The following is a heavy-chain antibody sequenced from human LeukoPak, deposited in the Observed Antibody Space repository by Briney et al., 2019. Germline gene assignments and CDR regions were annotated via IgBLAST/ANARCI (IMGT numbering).Heavy chain of an antibody. D-gene: IGHD2-2*01. CDR1: GYTLTELS. CDR3: ATAWVSLVPAEPTDDKSYWYFDL. V-gene: IGHV1-24*01. Sequence: ASVTVSCKLSGYTLTELSMHWVRQAAGKGLEGLGGFDPEDGETIYAQKFQGRVTITEDTSTDTAYMELSSLRSEDTAVYYCATAWVSLVPAEPTDDKSYWYFDLWGRGTLVTVSS. CDR2: FDPEDGET. J-gene: IGHJ2*01.